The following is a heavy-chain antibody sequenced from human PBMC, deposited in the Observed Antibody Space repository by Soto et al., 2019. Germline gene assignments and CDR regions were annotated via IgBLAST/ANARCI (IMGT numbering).Heavy chain of an antibody. V-gene: IGHV3-30*18. D-gene: IGHD1-26*01. Sequence: GGSLRLSCVGSGFTFSNYGMHWVRQPPGKGLEWVALISDDGDKRYYADTVRGRLIISRDNSKDTLYLQMNSLGPDDTAVYFCAKARVRIVGANSFDYWGQGTPVTVSS. CDR1: GFTFSNYG. J-gene: IGHJ4*02. CDR3: AKARVRIVGANSFDY. CDR2: ISDDGDKR.